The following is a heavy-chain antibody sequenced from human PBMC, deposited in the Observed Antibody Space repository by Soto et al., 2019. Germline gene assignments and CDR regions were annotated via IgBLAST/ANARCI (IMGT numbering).Heavy chain of an antibody. CDR3: AGEAGAGSYYRFDY. D-gene: IGHD3-10*01. V-gene: IGHV1-18*01. Sequence: ASVKVPCKASGYTFTQYAISWMRQTPGQGLEWMGWISPYNGDTKYAKKFQGRVTMTKDTSTNTAYMELRSLRPDDTAVYYCAGEAGAGSYYRFDYWGQGTLVTVSS. CDR2: ISPYNGDT. CDR1: GYTFTQYA. J-gene: IGHJ4*02.